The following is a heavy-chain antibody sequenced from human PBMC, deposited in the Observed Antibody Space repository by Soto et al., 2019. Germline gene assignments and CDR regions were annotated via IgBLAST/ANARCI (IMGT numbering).Heavy chain of an antibody. CDR3: ARGFEVWFGSPAPGY. CDR2: IYYSGST. D-gene: IGHD3-10*01. Sequence: QVQLQESGPGLVKPSQTLSLTCTVSGGSISSGDYYWSWIRQPPGKGLEWIGYIYYSGSTYYNPSLQCRVTISVASSKNQFSLKLSSVTAADTAVYYCARGFEVWFGSPAPGYWGPGTLVTVSS. CDR1: GGSISSGDYY. J-gene: IGHJ4*02. V-gene: IGHV4-30-4*01.